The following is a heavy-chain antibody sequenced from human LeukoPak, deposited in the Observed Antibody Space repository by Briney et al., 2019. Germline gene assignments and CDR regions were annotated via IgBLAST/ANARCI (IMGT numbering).Heavy chain of an antibody. D-gene: IGHD3-16*02. CDR2: IRYDGSNK. CDR1: GFTFNDYG. CDR3: ARTFGGVIVSSFDI. Sequence: PGGSLRLSCAASGFTFNDYGMHWVRQAPGKGLEWVAFIRYDGSNKYYADSVKGRFTISRDNAKNSLYLQMNSLRAEDTAVYYCARTFGGVIVSSFDIWGQGTMVTVSS. J-gene: IGHJ3*02. V-gene: IGHV3-30*02.